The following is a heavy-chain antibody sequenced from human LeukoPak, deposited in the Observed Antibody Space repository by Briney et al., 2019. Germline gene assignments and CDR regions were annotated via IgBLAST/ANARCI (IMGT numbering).Heavy chain of an antibody. CDR2: INHSGST. V-gene: IGHV4-34*01. Sequence: PSETLSLTCAVYGGSFSGYYWSWIRQPPGKGLEWIGVINHSGSTNYNPSLKSRVTISVDTSKNQFSLKLSSVTAADTAVYYCARDRRYYGSGSYRSYYYYGMDVWGQGTTVTVSS. J-gene: IGHJ6*02. D-gene: IGHD3-10*01. CDR3: ARDRRYYGSGSYRSYYYYGMDV. CDR1: GGSFSGYY.